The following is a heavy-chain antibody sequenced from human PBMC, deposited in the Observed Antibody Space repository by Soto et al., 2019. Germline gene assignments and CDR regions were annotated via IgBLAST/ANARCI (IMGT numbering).Heavy chain of an antibody. CDR1: GGTFGSDA. V-gene: IGHV1-69*06. D-gene: IGHD3-22*01. Sequence: SVKVSCKASGGTFGSDAITWVRQAPGQGLEWVGRIIPIFGTTNYAQNLQGRVTISADKSTLTSYMELHSLTSDDTALYYCARDRTDSGYYTNWLDPWGQGTQVTISS. CDR3: ARDRTDSGYYTNWLDP. CDR2: IIPIFGTT. J-gene: IGHJ5*02.